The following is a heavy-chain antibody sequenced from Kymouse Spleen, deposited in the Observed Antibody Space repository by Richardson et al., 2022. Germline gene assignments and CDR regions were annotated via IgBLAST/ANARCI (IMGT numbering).Heavy chain of an antibody. CDR3: ARVGVTMVRGVIDYYYYGMDV. Sequence: EVQLVQSGAEVKKPGESLKISCKGSGYSFTSYWIGWVRQMPGKGLEWMGIIYPGDSDTRYSPSFQGQVTISADKSISTAYLQWSSLKASDTAMYYCARVGVTMVRGVIDYYYYGMDVWGQGTTVTVSS. J-gene: IGHJ6*02. CDR1: GYSFTSYW. D-gene: IGHD3-10*01. V-gene: IGHV5-51*01. CDR2: IYPGDSDT.